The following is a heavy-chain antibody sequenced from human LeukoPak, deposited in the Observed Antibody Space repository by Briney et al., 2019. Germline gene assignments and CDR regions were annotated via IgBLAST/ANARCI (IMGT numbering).Heavy chain of an antibody. CDR1: GYTSTGYY. V-gene: IGHV1-2*02. D-gene: IGHD3-3*01. CDR3: ASVKYYDFWSGYYTGRFDP. Sequence: PKASVKVSCKASGYTSTGYYMHWVRQAPGQGLEWMGWINPNSGGTNYAQKFQGRVTMTRDTSISTAYMELSRLRSDDTAVYYCASVKYYDFWSGYYTGRFDPWGQGTLVTVSS. CDR2: INPNSGGT. J-gene: IGHJ5*02.